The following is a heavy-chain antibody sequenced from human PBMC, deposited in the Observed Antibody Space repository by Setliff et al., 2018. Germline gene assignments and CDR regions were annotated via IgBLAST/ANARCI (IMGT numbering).Heavy chain of an antibody. J-gene: IGHJ4*02. CDR2: IYSGDRST. Sequence: GGSLRLSCAASGFTFTDYAMSWVRQAPGKGLEWVSTIYSGDRSTFYTDSVKGRFIIYRDSSKNTLYMQMNSLRAEDTAVYYCAKPRVELRWGFESWGQGNAGHRLL. D-gene: IGHD1-7*01. CDR1: GFTFTDYA. CDR3: AKPRVELRWGFES. V-gene: IGHV3-23*03.